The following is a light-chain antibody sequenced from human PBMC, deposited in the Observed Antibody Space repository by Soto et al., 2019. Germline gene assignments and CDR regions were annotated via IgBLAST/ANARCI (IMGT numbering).Light chain of an antibody. V-gene: IGKV3-20*01. CDR1: QSVRSSY. CDR3: QQYGSSSYT. Sequence: EIVLTQSPGTLSLSPGERATLSCRASQSVRSSYLAWYQQKPGQAPRLLIYGASSRATGIPDRFSGSGSGADFTLNISRLEPEDFAVYYCQQYGSSSYTFGQGTKLEIK. J-gene: IGKJ2*01. CDR2: GAS.